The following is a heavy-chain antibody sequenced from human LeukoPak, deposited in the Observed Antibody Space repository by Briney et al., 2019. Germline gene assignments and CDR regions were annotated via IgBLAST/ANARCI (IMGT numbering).Heavy chain of an antibody. D-gene: IGHD3-22*01. Sequence: GGSLRLSCAASGFTFSSYWMSWVRQAPGKGLEWVANIKQDGSEKYYVNSLKGRFTISRDNAKNSLYLQMNSLRAEDTAVYYCAREWVYDSSGYYPFDYWGQGTLVTVSS. CDR2: IKQDGSEK. CDR3: AREWVYDSSGYYPFDY. V-gene: IGHV3-7*01. J-gene: IGHJ4*02. CDR1: GFTFSSYW.